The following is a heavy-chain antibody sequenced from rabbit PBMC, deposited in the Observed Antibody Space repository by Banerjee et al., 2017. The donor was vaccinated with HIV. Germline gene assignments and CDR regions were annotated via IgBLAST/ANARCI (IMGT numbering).Heavy chain of an antibody. J-gene: IGHJ6*01. V-gene: IGHV1S47*01. Sequence: QELLEASGGGLVTLGGSLKVSCKASGIDFSSYGISWVRQAPGKGLEWIAYIYPNYGRTDYASWGTGRFTISLDNVQNTVFLQTTSLTAADTATYFCVRWGYGMDLWGQGTLVTVS. CDR1: GIDFSSYG. CDR2: IYPNYGRT. CDR3: VRWGYGMDL. D-gene: IGHD3-1*01.